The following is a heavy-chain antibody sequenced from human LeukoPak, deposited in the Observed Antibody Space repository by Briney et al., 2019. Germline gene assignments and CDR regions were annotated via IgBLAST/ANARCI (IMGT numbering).Heavy chain of an antibody. CDR1: GIRFRNRW. Sequence: GALRPPLAAPGIRFRNRWIGLGRPASREGPGWVGRNKRKTDGGTTDFAAPVKGRFTISTDDSKNTLYLQMNSLKTDDTAVYSCTTAGDRYNDFWSGSFDYWGQGTLVTVTS. D-gene: IGHD3-3*01. V-gene: IGHV3-15*01. CDR2: NKRKTDGGTT. CDR3: TTAGDRYNDFWSGSFDY. J-gene: IGHJ4*02.